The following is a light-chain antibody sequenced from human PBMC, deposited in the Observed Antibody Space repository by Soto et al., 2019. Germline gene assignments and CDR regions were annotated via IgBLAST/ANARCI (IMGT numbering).Light chain of an antibody. CDR2: GGS. Sequence: EIVLTQSPGTLSLSPGERATLSCRASQSVSSTFLAWYRQKPGQTPRLLIFGGSNRATDIPDRFSGSGSGTDFTLTITRLEPEDFAVYYCGQFVSAPPRTFGQGTKVEI. CDR3: GQFVSAPPRT. V-gene: IGKV3-20*01. J-gene: IGKJ1*01. CDR1: QSVSSTF.